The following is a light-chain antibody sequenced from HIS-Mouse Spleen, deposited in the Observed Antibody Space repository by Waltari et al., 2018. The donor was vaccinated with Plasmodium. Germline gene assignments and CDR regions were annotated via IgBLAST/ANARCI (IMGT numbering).Light chain of an antibody. CDR3: QAWDSSTVV. J-gene: IGLJ2*01. CDR2: QDS. CDR1: KLGDKY. Sequence: SYELTQPPSVSVSPGQTASITCSGDKLGDKYACWYQQKPGQSPVMVIYQDSKLPSGIPWRFSGSNSGNTATLTISGTRAMDEADYYCQAWDSSTVVFGGGTKLTVL. V-gene: IGLV3-1*01.